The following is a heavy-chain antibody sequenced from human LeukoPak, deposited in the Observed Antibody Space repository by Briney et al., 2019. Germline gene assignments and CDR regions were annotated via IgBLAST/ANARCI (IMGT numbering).Heavy chain of an antibody. V-gene: IGHV1-18*01. CDR3: ARVMRQLVGSVFDY. J-gene: IGHJ4*02. Sequence: ASVKVSCKASGYTFTSYGISWVRQAPGQGLEWMGWISAYNGNTNYAQKLQGRVTMTTDTSTSTVYMELSSLRSEDTAVYYCARVMRQLVGSVFDYWGQGTLVTVSS. CDR1: GYTFTSYG. D-gene: IGHD6-6*01. CDR2: ISAYNGNT.